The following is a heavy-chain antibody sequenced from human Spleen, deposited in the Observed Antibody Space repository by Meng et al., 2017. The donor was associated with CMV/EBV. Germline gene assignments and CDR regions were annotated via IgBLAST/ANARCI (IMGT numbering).Heavy chain of an antibody. Sequence: ASVKVSCKASGGTFSSYVISWVRQAPGQGLEWMGWISAYNGDTRYAQKDQERVTMTRDTSTSTVYMELRSLRSDDTAVYYCASGYCSSGSCYPYYFDYWGQGTRVTVSS. D-gene: IGHD2-15*01. V-gene: IGHV1-18*01. CDR3: ASGYCSSGSCYPYYFDY. CDR2: ISAYNGDT. CDR1: GGTFSSYV. J-gene: IGHJ4*02.